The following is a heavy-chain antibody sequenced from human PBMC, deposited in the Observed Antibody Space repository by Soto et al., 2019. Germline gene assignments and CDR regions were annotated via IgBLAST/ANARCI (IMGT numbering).Heavy chain of an antibody. J-gene: IGHJ5*02. CDR2: ISGSGGST. CDR3: AKGYRGTLTGAKYDWFDP. Sequence: PGGSLRLSCAASGFTFSTYAMSWVRQAPGKGLEWVSGISGSGGSTHYADSVKGRFTISRDNSKNALYLQMSSVTAEDTAVYYCAKGYRGTLTGAKYDWFDPWGQGTLVTVSS. D-gene: IGHD6-13*01. CDR1: GFTFSTYA. V-gene: IGHV3-23*01.